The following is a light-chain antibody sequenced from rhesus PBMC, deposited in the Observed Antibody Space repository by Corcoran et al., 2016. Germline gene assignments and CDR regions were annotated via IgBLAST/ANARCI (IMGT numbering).Light chain of an antibody. V-gene: IGKV1-28*03. CDR1: QGISSY. J-gene: IGKJ2*01. CDR3: LQHSSNPFG. Sequence: DIQMTQSPSSLSASAGDIVTITCWASQGISSYLNWFQQKPGKAPKLLIYEASSLESGVPSRFSGSGSGTDFTLPISSLQPEDFAAYYCLQHSSNPFGFGRGTKVEIE. CDR2: EAS.